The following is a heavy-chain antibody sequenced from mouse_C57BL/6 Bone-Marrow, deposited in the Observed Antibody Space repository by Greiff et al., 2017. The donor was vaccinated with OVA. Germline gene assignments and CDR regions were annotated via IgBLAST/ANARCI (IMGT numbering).Heavy chain of an antibody. D-gene: IGHD2-4*01. CDR3: AREIYYDYDGYYAMDY. J-gene: IGHJ4*01. CDR2: ISDGGSYT. CDR1: GFTFSSYA. Sequence: EVQRVESGGGLVKPGGSLKLSCAASGFTFSSYAMSWVRQTPEKRLEWVATISDGGSYTYYPDNVKGRFTISRDNAKNNLYLQMSHLKSEDTAMYYCAREIYYDYDGYYAMDYWGQGTSVTVSS. V-gene: IGHV5-4*01.